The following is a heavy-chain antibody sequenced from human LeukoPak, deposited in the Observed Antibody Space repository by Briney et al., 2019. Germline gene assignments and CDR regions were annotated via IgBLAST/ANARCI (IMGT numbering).Heavy chain of an antibody. Sequence: SETLSLTCTVSGGSISNNYWNWIRQPPGKGLEWIGHIYYSGSTNYNPSLKSRVTISVDRSKTQFSLNLSSVTAADTAVYYCARSYYYDRSGSRHYYFDSWGQGTLVTVSS. CDR2: IYYSGST. J-gene: IGHJ4*02. CDR3: ARSYYYDRSGSRHYYFDS. V-gene: IGHV4-59*01. D-gene: IGHD3-22*01. CDR1: GGSISNNY.